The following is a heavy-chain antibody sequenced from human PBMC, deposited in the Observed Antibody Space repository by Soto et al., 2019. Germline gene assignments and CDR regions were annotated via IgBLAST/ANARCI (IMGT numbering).Heavy chain of an antibody. CDR2: IYPHDSDT. D-gene: IGHD4-17*01. CDR3: ARPTDYHYGMEV. J-gene: IGHJ6*02. Sequence: GESLKISCEGSGYNFHTYWIAWVRQMPGKGLEWMGFIYPHDSDTIYSPSFRGRVTISADKSINTAYLQWTSLKASDTAMYYCARPTDYHYGMEVWGQGTTVTVSS. V-gene: IGHV5-51*01. CDR1: GYNFHTYW.